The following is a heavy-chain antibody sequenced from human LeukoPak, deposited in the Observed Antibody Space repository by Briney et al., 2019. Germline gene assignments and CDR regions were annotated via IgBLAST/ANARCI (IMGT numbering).Heavy chain of an antibody. CDR3: ARRHPPSNWFDP. CDR1: GFTVSSNY. CDR2: IYSGGST. Sequence: GGSLRLSCAASGFTVSSNYMSWVRQAPGKGLEWVSVIYSGGSTYYADSVKGRFTISRDNSKNTLYLQMNSLRAEDTAVYYCARRHPPSNWFDPWGQGTLVTVSS. J-gene: IGHJ5*02. V-gene: IGHV3-53*05.